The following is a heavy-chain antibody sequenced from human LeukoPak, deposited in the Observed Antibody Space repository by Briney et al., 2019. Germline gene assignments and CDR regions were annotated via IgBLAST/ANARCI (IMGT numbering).Heavy chain of an antibody. D-gene: IGHD1-1*01. J-gene: IGHJ4*02. V-gene: IGHV3-48*04. CDR2: IVGSSSNI. CDR1: GFSFITYI. Sequence: GGSLRLSCTASGFSFITYIMKCVRPAPGKGLEWVSYIVGSSSNIYYADSVKGRFTISRDNAKNSLYLQMDSLRAEDTAVYYCATDSPETAAFDYWGQGTLVTVSS. CDR3: ATDSPETAAFDY.